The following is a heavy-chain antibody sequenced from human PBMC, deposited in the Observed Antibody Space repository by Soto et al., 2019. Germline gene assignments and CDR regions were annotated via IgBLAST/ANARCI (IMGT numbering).Heavy chain of an antibody. J-gene: IGHJ4*02. CDR2: ISYDGGTK. CDR1: GFTFSNYA. V-gene: IGHV3-30-3*01. Sequence: QVQLVESGGGVVQPGRSLRLSCAASGFTFSNYAVHWVRQAPGKGLEWVAVISYDGGTKNYADSVKGRFTISRDNSRNTMYLKMNSLRVEDTAVYYCARKFHYASGTYVFDLDYWGQGTLVTVSS. CDR3: ARKFHYASGTYVFDLDY. D-gene: IGHD3-10*01.